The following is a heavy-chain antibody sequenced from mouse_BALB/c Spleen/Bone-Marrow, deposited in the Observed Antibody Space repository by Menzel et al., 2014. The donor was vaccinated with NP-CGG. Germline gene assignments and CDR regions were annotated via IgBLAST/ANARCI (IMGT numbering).Heavy chain of an antibody. CDR1: GFTFSDYY. Sequence: EVQVVESGGGLVKPGGSLKHSCAASGFTFSDYYMYWVRQTPEKRLEWVATISDGGSYTYYPDSVKGRFTISRDNAKNNLYLQMSSLKSEDTAMYYCARGSSYFDYWGQGTTLTVSS. CDR2: ISDGGSYT. V-gene: IGHV5-4*02. CDR3: ARGSSYFDY. D-gene: IGHD1-1*01. J-gene: IGHJ2*01.